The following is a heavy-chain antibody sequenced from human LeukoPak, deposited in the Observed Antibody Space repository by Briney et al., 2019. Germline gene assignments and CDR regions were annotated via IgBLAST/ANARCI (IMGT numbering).Heavy chain of an antibody. Sequence: ASVKVSCKASGFTFTSYDINWVRQASGQGLEWMGWMNPNNGNTGYAQKFQGRVTMTRDTSISTAYMELRGLKSEDTGVYYGVRDGEGGAINVNYWFDPWGQGTLVTVSS. J-gene: IGHJ5*02. D-gene: IGHD2-2*02. V-gene: IGHV1-8*01. CDR2: MNPNNGNT. CDR1: GFTFTSYD. CDR3: VRDGEGGAINVNYWFDP.